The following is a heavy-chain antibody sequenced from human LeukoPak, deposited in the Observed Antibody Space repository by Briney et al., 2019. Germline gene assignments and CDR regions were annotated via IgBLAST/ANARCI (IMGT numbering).Heavy chain of an antibody. CDR1: GYTFTSYY. CDR3: AREDVVPAATFDY. CDR2: INPSGGST. J-gene: IGHJ4*02. D-gene: IGHD2-2*01. V-gene: IGHV1-46*01. Sequence: WASVKVSCKASGYTFTSYYMHWVRQAPGQGLEWMAIINPSGGSTSYAQKFQGRVTMTRDMSTSTVYMELSSLRSEDTAVYYCAREDVVPAATFDYWGQGTLVTVSS.